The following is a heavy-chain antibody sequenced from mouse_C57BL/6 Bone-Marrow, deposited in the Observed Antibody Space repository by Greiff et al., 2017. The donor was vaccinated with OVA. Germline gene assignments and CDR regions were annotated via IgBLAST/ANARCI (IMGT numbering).Heavy chain of an antibody. CDR2: INPSSGYT. CDR1: GYTFTSYT. CDR3: ASNPYSNHWYFDV. D-gene: IGHD2-5*01. Sequence: QVHVKQSGAELARPGASVKMSCKASGYTFTSYTMHWVQQRPGQGLEWIGYINPSSGYTKYTQKFKDKATLTADKSSSTAYMQLSSLTSEDSAVYYCASNPYSNHWYFDVWGTGTTVTVSS. J-gene: IGHJ1*03. V-gene: IGHV1-4*01.